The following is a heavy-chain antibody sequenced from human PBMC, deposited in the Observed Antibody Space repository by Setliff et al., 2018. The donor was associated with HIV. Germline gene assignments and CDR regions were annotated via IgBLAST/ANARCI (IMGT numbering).Heavy chain of an antibody. J-gene: IGHJ6*03. V-gene: IGHV3-72*01. Sequence: GGSLRLSCAASGFTLSDHYIDWVRQAPGKGLEWVGRSRNKANSYTTEYAASVKGRFTISRDDSKNSLYLQMNSLKTEDTAVYYCTRHVDSGTYMDVWGRGTTVTVSS. CDR2: SRNKANSYTT. D-gene: IGHD5-18*01. CDR3: TRHVDSGTYMDV. CDR1: GFTLSDHY.